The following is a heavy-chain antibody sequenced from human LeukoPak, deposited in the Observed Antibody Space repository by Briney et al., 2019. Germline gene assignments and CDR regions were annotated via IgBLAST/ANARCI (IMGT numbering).Heavy chain of an antibody. CDR2: IYYSGST. J-gene: IGHJ5*02. V-gene: IGHV4-38-2*02. CDR1: GYSISSGYY. CDR3: ARQGRAMVRGVITWFDP. D-gene: IGHD3-10*01. Sequence: SETLSLTCTVSGYSISSGYYWGWIRQPPGKGLEWIGSIYYSGSTYYNPSLKSRVTISVDTSKNQFSLKLSSVTAADTAVYYCARQGRAMVRGVITWFDPWGQGTLVTVSS.